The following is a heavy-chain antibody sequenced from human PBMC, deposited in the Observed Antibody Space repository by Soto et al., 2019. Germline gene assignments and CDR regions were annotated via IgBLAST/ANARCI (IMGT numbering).Heavy chain of an antibody. CDR1: GGSISSGGYS. D-gene: IGHD3-22*01. CDR3: ARCCYYDSSGYYYPNWFDP. J-gene: IGHJ5*02. Sequence: QLQLQESGSGLVKPSQTLSLTCAVSGGSISSGGYSWSWVLQPPGKGLEWIGYIYHSGNTYYNPSLKSRVTISVGRSKNQFSLKLSSVTAADTAVYYCARCCYYDSSGYYYPNWFDPWGQGTLVTVSS. V-gene: IGHV4-30-2*01. CDR2: IYHSGNT.